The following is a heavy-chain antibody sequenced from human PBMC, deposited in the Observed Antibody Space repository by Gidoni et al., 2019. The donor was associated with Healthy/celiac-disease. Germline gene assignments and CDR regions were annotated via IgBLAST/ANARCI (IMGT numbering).Heavy chain of an antibody. CDR2: ISSNGGST. CDR1: GFTFSSYA. Sequence: EVQLVESGGGLVQPGGSLRLSCAASGFTFSSYAMHWVRHAPGKGLEYVSAISSNGGSTYYANSVKGRFTISRDNSKNTLYLQMGSLRAEDMAVYYCARKSNDFWSGKFDYWGQGTLVTVSS. D-gene: IGHD3-3*01. CDR3: ARKSNDFWSGKFDY. V-gene: IGHV3-64*01. J-gene: IGHJ4*02.